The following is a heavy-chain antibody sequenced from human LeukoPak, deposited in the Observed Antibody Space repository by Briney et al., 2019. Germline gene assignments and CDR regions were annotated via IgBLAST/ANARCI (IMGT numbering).Heavy chain of an antibody. CDR1: GFSPSTRGLG. CDR3: AHIGQGYVSFDI. D-gene: IGHD3/OR15-3a*01. CDR2: INWDEDK. V-gene: IGHV2-5*02. Sequence: SGPTLLNPTPPLTLTSTLSGFSPSTRGLGVGWIREPPVKALECLALINWDEDKHYSPSLKTRLTITKDTSKNQVVLTMTNMDPVDTATYYCAHIGQGYVSFDIWGEGTMVTVSS. J-gene: IGHJ3*02.